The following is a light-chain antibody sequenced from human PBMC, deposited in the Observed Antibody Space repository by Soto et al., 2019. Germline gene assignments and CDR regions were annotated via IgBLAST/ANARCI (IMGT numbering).Light chain of an antibody. J-gene: IGKJ1*01. CDR2: GAS. CDR3: QQYDGSPRT. V-gene: IGKV3-20*01. Sequence: EIVLTQSPGTLSLSPGERPPLSCRAGQSLTSSSLAWYQQKPAQAPSLLIYGASSRATGIPDRFTGSGSGTDFTLTISRLEPEDFAVYYCQQYDGSPRTFGQGTKVEIK. CDR1: QSLTSSS.